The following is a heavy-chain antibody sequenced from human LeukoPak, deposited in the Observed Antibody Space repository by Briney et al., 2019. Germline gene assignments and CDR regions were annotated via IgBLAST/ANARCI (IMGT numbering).Heavy chain of an antibody. CDR3: ARSPRYNWNDVSAFDI. D-gene: IGHD1-1*01. CDR2: IKQDGSEK. CDR1: GFTFSSNW. J-gene: IGHJ3*02. V-gene: IGHV3-7*01. Sequence: GGSLRLSCAASGFTFSSNWMSWVRQAPGKGLEWVANIKQDGSEKYYVDSVKGRFTISRDNAKNSLYLQMNSLRAEDTAVYYCARSPRYNWNDVSAFDIWGQGTMVTVSS.